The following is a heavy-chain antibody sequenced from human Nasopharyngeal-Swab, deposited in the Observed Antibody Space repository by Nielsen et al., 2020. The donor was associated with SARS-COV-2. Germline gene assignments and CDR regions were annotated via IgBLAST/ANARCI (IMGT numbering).Heavy chain of an antibody. CDR3: AKFLTVTPVVTFSYRMDV. J-gene: IGHJ6*02. CDR2: MSHDGSNE. D-gene: IGHD4-23*01. Sequence: GGSLRLSCAASGFRFSSYGMNWVRQAAGKGLEWVAVMSHDGSNEDYADSVKGRFTVSRDNSKNLFYLQMNSLRVEDTAVYFCAKFLTVTPVVTFSYRMDVWGQGTTVTVSS. CDR1: GFRFSSYG. V-gene: IGHV3-30*18.